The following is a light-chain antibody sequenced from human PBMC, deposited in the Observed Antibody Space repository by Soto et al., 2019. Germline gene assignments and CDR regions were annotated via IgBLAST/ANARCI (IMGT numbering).Light chain of an antibody. CDR1: QSINNRY. V-gene: IGKV3-20*01. CDR3: QQFGSSPGFT. CDR2: AAS. Sequence: EIVLTQSPGTLSLSPGERATLSCRASQSINNRYLAWYQQKPGQAPRLLIYAASSRASGIPDRFSGSGSRTDFTLTISRPEPEDFAVYYCQQFGSSPGFTFGPGTKVDIK. J-gene: IGKJ3*01.